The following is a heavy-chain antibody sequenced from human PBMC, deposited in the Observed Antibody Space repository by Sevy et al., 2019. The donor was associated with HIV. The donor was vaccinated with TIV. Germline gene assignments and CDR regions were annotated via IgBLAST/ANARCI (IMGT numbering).Heavy chain of an antibody. CDR2: FYSDGRT. Sequence: GGSLRLSCAGSGLSVSDNYMNWVRQAPGKGLELVSVFYSDGRTYYADSVKGRFTISRDNAKNSLLLQMNSLRVEDTAVYYCARAAYYCSTTSCYIDYWGQGTLVTVSS. CDR1: GLSVSDNY. V-gene: IGHV3-66*01. CDR3: ARAAYYCSTTSCYIDY. J-gene: IGHJ4*02. D-gene: IGHD2-2*02.